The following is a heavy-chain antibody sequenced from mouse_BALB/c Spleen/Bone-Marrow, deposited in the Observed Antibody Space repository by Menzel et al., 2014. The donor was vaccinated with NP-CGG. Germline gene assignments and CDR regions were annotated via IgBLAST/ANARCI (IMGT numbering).Heavy chain of an antibody. V-gene: IGHV1S56*01. J-gene: IGHJ4*01. CDR3: ARVRRSRAMDY. CDR1: GYTFTSYY. Sequence: VKLMESGPELVKPGASVRISCKASGYTFTSYYIHWVKQRPGQGLEWIGWIYPGNVNTKYNEKFKGKATLTADKSSSTAYMQLSSLTSEDSAVYFCARVRRSRAMDYWGQGTSVTVSS. CDR2: IYPGNVNT.